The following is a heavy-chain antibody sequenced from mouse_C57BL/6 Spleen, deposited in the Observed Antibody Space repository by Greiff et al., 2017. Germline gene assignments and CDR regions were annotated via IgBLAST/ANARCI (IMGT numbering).Heavy chain of an antibody. Sequence: EVQLHQSGPVLARPGASVKMSCKPSGYTFTSYWMHWVKQRPGQGLEWIGAIYPGNSDTRYNQKFTGKAKLTAVTSASTASIELSSRTNEDSAYYYCTREFYGSSYPYDFDDWGQGTTLTVSS. D-gene: IGHD1-1*01. CDR3: TREFYGSSYPYDFDD. J-gene: IGHJ2*01. CDR2: IYPGNSDT. V-gene: IGHV1-5*01. CDR1: GYTFTSYW.